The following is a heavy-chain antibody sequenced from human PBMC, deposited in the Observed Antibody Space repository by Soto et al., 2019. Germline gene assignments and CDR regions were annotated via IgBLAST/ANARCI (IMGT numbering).Heavy chain of an antibody. CDR3: ARVPDR. V-gene: IGHV4-30-2*01. CDR1: VCSISSGGYS. Sequence: SETLSLTCAVSVCSISSGGYSWSWIRQPPGKGLEWIGYIYHSGSTYYNPSLKSRVTISVDRSKNQFSLKLSSVTAADTAVYYCARVPDRWGQGTLVTVSS. CDR2: IYHSGST. D-gene: IGHD2-2*01. J-gene: IGHJ5*02.